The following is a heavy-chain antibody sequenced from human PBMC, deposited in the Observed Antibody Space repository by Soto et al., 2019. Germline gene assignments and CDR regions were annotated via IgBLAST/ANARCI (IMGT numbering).Heavy chain of an antibody. CDR2: INPNSGNT. D-gene: IGHD6-13*01. J-gene: IGHJ5*02. Sequence: GASVTVYCQASGYTFTSYYIHWVRQAPGQGLEWIGMINPNSGNTGYAQKFQGRVTMTRNTSISTAYMELSSLRSEDTAVYYCARERSAAGTGWFDPWGQGTLVTVSS. V-gene: IGHV1-8*02. CDR1: GYTFTSYY. CDR3: ARERSAAGTGWFDP.